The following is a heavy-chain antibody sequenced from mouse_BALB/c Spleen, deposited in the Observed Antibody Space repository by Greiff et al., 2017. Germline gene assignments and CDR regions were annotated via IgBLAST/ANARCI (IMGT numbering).Heavy chain of an antibody. Sequence: VQLKESGPGLVKPSQSLSLTCTVTGYSITSDYAWNWIRQFPGNKLEWMGYISYSGSTSYNPSLKSRISITRDTSKNQFFLQLNSVTTEDTATYYCARMITPYYYAMDYWGQGTSVTVSS. CDR1: GYSITSDYA. J-gene: IGHJ4*01. D-gene: IGHD2-4*01. CDR2: ISYSGST. V-gene: IGHV3-2*02. CDR3: ARMITPYYYAMDY.